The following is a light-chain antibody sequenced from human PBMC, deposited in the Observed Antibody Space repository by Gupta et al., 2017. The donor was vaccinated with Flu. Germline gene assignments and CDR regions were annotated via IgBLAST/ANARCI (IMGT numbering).Light chain of an antibody. J-gene: IGLJ2*01. CDR3: QSYDTSLSGYVV. Sequence: QSVLTQPPPVSGAPGQRVTIPCPGSSPNIGAGYHVHWYQQLPGTAPKLLIFGNSNRPSGVPDRFSGSRSGTSASLAITGLQAEDEADYYCQSYDTSLSGYVVFGGGTTLTVL. V-gene: IGLV1-40*01. CDR1: SPNIGAGYH. CDR2: GNS.